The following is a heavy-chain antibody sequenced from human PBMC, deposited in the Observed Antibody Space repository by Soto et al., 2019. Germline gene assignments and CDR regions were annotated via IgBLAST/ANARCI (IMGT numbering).Heavy chain of an antibody. Sequence: GGSLRLSCAASGFTFSSYSMNWVRQAPGKWLEWVSSISSSSSYIYYADSVKGRFTISRDNAKNSLYLQMNSLRAEDTAVYYCARDYDFWSGYLGMDVWGQGTTVTVS. J-gene: IGHJ6*02. D-gene: IGHD3-3*01. V-gene: IGHV3-21*01. CDR1: GFTFSSYS. CDR3: ARDYDFWSGYLGMDV. CDR2: ISSSSSYI.